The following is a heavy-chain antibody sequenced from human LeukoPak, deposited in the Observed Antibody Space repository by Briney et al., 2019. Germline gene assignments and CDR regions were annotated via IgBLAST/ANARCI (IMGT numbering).Heavy chain of an antibody. D-gene: IGHD3-22*01. J-gene: IGHJ4*02. CDR1: GFTFSSYA. CDR2: ISYDGSNK. CDR3: ARWPGYYDSSGYYGYFDY. Sequence: GGSLRLSCAASGFTFSSYAMHWARQAPGKGLEWVAVISYDGSNKYYADSVKGRFTISRDNSKNTLYLQMNSLRAEDTAVYYCARWPGYYDSSGYYGYFDYWGQGTLVTVSS. V-gene: IGHV3-30-3*01.